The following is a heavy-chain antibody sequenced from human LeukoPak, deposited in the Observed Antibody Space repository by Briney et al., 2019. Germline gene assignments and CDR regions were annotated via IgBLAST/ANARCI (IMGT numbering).Heavy chain of an antibody. D-gene: IGHD3-22*01. CDR3: ARERTDYYDSSGYYYGGGSFDY. CDR2: ISSSSSYI. CDR1: RFSFSAFA. J-gene: IGHJ4*02. Sequence: GGSLRLSCAASRFSFSAFAMSWVRQAPGKELEWVSSISSSSSYIYYADSVKGRFTISRDNAKNSLYLQMNSLRAEDTAVYYCARERTDYYDSSGYYYGGGSFDYWGQGNPGHRLL. V-gene: IGHV3-21*01.